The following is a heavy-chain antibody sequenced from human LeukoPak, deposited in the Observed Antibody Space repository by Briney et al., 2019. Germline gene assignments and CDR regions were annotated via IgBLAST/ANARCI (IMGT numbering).Heavy chain of an antibody. D-gene: IGHD3-10*01. J-gene: IGHJ4*02. V-gene: IGHV3-53*01. CDR1: GFTVSHNY. Sequence: PGGSLRLSCAASGFTVSHNYMSRVRQAPGKGLEWVANIYSAGISYYADSVKGRFTISRDNSKDMLYLHMNNLRVEDTAMYYCARDRSGSVWGQGTLVTVSS. CDR3: ARDRSGSV. CDR2: IYSAGIS.